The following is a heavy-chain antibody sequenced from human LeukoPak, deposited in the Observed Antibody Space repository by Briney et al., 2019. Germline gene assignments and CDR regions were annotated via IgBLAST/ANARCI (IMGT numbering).Heavy chain of an antibody. Sequence: GGSLRLSCEASGFIFNGYTMNWVRQAPGKGLEWVSSISSSGSTIYYADSVKGRFTISRDNAKNSLYLQMNSLRAEDTAVYYCARADCSSTSCYIRRAFDIWGQGTMVTVSS. D-gene: IGHD2-2*02. J-gene: IGHJ3*02. CDR2: ISSSGSTI. CDR3: ARADCSSTSCYIRRAFDI. V-gene: IGHV3-48*04. CDR1: GFIFNGYT.